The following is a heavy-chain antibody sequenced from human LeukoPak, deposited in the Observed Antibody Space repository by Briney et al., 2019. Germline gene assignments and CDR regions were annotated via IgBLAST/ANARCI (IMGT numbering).Heavy chain of an antibody. Sequence: PGGSLRLSCAASGFTFSSYAMSWVRQAPGKGLEWVSAISGGGGSTYYADSVKGRFTISRDNSKNTLYLQMSSLRAEDTAVYYCAKDTETRSPDVLRYFDWPSSWGQGTLVTVSS. CDR3: AKDTETRSPDVLRYFDWPSS. J-gene: IGHJ5*02. CDR2: ISGGGGST. D-gene: IGHD3-9*01. CDR1: GFTFSSYA. V-gene: IGHV3-23*01.